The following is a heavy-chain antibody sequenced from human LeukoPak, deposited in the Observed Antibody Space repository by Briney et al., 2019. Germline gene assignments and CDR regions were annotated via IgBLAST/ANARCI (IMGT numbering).Heavy chain of an antibody. J-gene: IGHJ4*02. CDR3: ASETTVTSQFDY. D-gene: IGHD4-17*01. CDR1: GGSISSSSYY. CDR2: IYYSGST. V-gene: IGHV4-39*01. Sequence: PSETLSLTCTVSGGSISSSSYYWGWIRQPPGKGLEWIGSIYYSGSTYYNPSLKSRVTISVDTSKNQFSLKLSSVTAADTAVYYCASETTVTSQFDYWGQGTLVTVSS.